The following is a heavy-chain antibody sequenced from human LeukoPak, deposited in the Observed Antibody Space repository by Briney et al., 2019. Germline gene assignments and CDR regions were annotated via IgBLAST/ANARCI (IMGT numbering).Heavy chain of an antibody. D-gene: IGHD3-22*01. V-gene: IGHV1-2*02. CDR1: GYTFTGYY. CDR3: ARGLLYDSSGSQESDACYI. CDR2: MNPNSGGT. J-gene: IGHJ3*02. Sequence: GASVKVSCKASGYTFTGYYMHWVRQAPGQGLEGMGWMNPNSGGTNYAQKLQGRGTMTRDTSISTAYMELSRLRSHDTAVCYCARGLLYDSSGSQESDACYIWGQGTMVTVSS.